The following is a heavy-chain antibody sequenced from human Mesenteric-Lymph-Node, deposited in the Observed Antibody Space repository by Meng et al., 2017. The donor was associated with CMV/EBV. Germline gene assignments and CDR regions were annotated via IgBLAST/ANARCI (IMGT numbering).Heavy chain of an antibody. CDR3: ARDEYGTYYFDY. Sequence: SETLSLTCTVSAGSISRYFWSWIRQPPGKGLEWIGYIYYSGTTYFNPSLKSRVILSVDTSKNQFSLKLSSVTAADTAVYYCARDEYGTYYFDYWGQGTLVTVSS. D-gene: IGHD2-2*01. CDR2: IYYSGTT. V-gene: IGHV4-59*12. CDR1: AGSISRYF. J-gene: IGHJ4*02.